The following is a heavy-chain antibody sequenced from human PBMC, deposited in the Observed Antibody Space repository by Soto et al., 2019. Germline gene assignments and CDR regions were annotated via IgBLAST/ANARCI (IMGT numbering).Heavy chain of an antibody. Sequence: PGGSLRLSCSASGFTFSSYEMNWVRQAPGKGLEWVSYISSSGSTIYYADSVKGRFTISRDNAKNSLYLQMNSLRAEDTAVYYCARGTENSGSRWWLGGYYYYGMGVWGQGTTVTVYS. D-gene: IGHD6-13*01. CDR2: ISSSGSTI. J-gene: IGHJ6*02. V-gene: IGHV3-48*03. CDR3: ARGTENSGSRWWLGGYYYYGMGV. CDR1: GFTFSSYE.